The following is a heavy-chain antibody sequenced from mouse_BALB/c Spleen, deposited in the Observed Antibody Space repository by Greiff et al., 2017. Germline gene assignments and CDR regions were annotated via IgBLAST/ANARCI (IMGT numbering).Heavy chain of an antibody. J-gene: IGHJ1*01. Sequence: EVNVVESGGGLVKPGGSLKLSCAASGFAFSSYDMSWVRQTPEKRLEWVAYISSGGGSTYYPDTVKGRFTISRDNAKNTLYLQMSSLKSEDTAMYYCARHRFYYGSSYWYFDVWGAGTTVTVSS. CDR1: GFAFSSYD. CDR2: ISSGGGST. CDR3: ARHRFYYGSSYWYFDV. V-gene: IGHV5-12-1*01. D-gene: IGHD1-1*01.